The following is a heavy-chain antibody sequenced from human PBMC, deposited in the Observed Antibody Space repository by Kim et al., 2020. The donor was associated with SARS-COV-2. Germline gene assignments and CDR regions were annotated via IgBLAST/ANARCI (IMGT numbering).Heavy chain of an antibody. D-gene: IGHD6-13*01. V-gene: IGHV3-15*01. J-gene: IGHJ4*02. Sequence: GGTTDYAAPVKGRLTISRGDAKNTLYLQMNSLKTEDTAVYYCGSSWYVTAYWGQGTLVTVSS. CDR2: GGTT. CDR3: GSSWYVTAY.